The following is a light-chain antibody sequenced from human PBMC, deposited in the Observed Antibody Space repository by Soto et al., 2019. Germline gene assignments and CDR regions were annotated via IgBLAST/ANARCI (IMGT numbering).Light chain of an antibody. J-gene: IGLJ2*01. CDR2: GNS. Sequence: QSVLTQPPSVSGAPGQRVTISCTGSNSNIGAGYDVHWYQQLPGTAPKLLIYGNSNRPSGVPDRFSGSQSGTSASLAITGLQAEDEADYYCQSYDSSREVFGGGTKLTVL. CDR1: NSNIGAGYD. CDR3: QSYDSSREV. V-gene: IGLV1-40*01.